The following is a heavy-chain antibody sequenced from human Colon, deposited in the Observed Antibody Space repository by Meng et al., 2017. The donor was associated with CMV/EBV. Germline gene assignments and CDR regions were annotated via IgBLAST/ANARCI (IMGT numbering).Heavy chain of an antibody. CDR2: INHSGST. J-gene: IGHJ4*02. D-gene: IGHD1-26*01. V-gene: IGHV4-34*01. Sequence: QVQLQPWGAGLLKPSDTLSLSCAVYGGSFSGYYWSWIRQPPGQGLEWIGEINHSGSTNYNPSLKSRVTISVDTSKTQFSLKLSSVTAADTAVYYCARGGAPRRPPGARWGQGTLVTVSS. CDR3: ARGGAPRRPPGAR. CDR1: GGSFSGYY.